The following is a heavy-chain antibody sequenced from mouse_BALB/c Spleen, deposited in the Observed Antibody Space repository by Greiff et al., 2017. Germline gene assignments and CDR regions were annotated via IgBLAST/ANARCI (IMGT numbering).Heavy chain of an antibody. CDR1: GFTFSSYT. Sequence: EVMLVESGGGLVQPGGSLKLSCAASGFTFSSYTMSWVRQTPEKRLEWVAYISNGGGSTYYPDTVKGRFTISRDNAKNTLYLQMSSLKSEDTAMYYCARHYYGYEIGYYYAMDYWGQGTSVTVSS. CDR2: ISNGGGST. CDR3: ARHYYGYEIGYYYAMDY. V-gene: IGHV5-12-2*01. D-gene: IGHD1-2*01. J-gene: IGHJ4*01.